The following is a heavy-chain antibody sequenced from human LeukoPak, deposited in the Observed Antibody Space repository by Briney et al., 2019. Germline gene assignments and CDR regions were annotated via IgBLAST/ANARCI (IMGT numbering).Heavy chain of an antibody. CDR1: GYTFTGYY. D-gene: IGHD2-21*02. CDR2: INPNSGGT. V-gene: IGHV1-2*02. Sequence: ASVKVSCKASGYTFTGYYMHWVRQAPGQGLEWMGWINPNSGGTNYAQKVQGRVTMTRDTSISTAYMELSRLRSDDPAVYYCARDKWALAYCGGDCYSQYFQHWGQGTLVTVSS. J-gene: IGHJ1*01. CDR3: ARDKWALAYCGGDCYSQYFQH.